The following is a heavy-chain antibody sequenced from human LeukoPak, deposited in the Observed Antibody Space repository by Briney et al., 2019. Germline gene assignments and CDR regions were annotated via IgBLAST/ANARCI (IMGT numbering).Heavy chain of an antibody. Sequence: PGGSLRLSCAASGFTFSNYSMHWVRQAPGRGLVWVSRINPDGTNTMYAGSVKGRFTISRDNAKNILYLQMNSLRDDDTAVYYCARRVDATRWFDPWGQGTLVTVSS. V-gene: IGHV3-74*03. CDR1: GFTFSNYS. J-gene: IGHJ5*02. CDR3: ARRVDATRWFDP. D-gene: IGHD2-15*01. CDR2: INPDGTNT.